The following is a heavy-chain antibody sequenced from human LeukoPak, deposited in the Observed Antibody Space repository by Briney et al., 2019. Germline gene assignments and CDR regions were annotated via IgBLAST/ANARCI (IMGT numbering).Heavy chain of an antibody. J-gene: IGHJ4*02. CDR3: ARAGETDHSSSHYYFDY. V-gene: IGHV4-39*07. D-gene: IGHD6-13*01. Sequence: PSETLSLTCTVSGGSISSSSYYWGWIRQPPGKGLEWIGSIYYSGSTYYNPSLKSRVTISVDTSKNQFSLKLSSVTAADTAVYYCARAGETDHSSSHYYFDYWGQGTLVTVSS. CDR2: IYYSGST. CDR1: GGSISSSSYY.